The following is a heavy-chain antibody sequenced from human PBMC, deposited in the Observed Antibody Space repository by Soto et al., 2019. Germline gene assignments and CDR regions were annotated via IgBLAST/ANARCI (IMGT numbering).Heavy chain of an antibody. CDR3: AKAHFGQVFYFGMDV. V-gene: IGHV3-30*18. D-gene: IGHD3-3*01. CDR1: GFAFKSYG. Sequence: QMQLAESGGGVVQPGRSLRLSCVVSGFAFKSYGMHWVRQAPGRGLEWVAAISSYDGTKTYYGDSVKGRFTISRDNSKNTLYLQMSSLRGEDTAIYFCAKAHFGQVFYFGMDVWGQGTTVTVSS. CDR2: ISSYDGTKT. J-gene: IGHJ6*02.